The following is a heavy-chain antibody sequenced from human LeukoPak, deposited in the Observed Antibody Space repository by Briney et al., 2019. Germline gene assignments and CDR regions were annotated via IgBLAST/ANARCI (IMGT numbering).Heavy chain of an antibody. D-gene: IGHD4-17*01. CDR2: ISISGDTT. CDR1: GFTFSSHA. V-gene: IGHV3-23*01. J-gene: IGHJ4*02. CDR3: ANEIRPNDY. Sequence: PGGSLRLSCGASGFTFSSHAMTWVRQARGKGLEWVSAISISGDTTYYADAVKGRFTISRDNSKNTVYLQMNSLRAEDTAVYYCANEIRPNDYWGQGTLVTVSS.